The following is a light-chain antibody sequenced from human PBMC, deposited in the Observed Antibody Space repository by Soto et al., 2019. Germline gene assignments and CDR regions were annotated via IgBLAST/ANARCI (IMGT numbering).Light chain of an antibody. V-gene: IGLV2-11*01. Sequence: QSALTQPRSVSGSPGQSVTISCTGTTGDVGAYNFVSWYQLYPGKAPKLMIYDASKRPSGVPDRFSASKSGNTASLTISGLQAEDEADYYCCSYAGSFTGVFGGGTQLTVL. CDR1: TGDVGAYNF. CDR2: DAS. J-gene: IGLJ3*02. CDR3: CSYAGSFTGV.